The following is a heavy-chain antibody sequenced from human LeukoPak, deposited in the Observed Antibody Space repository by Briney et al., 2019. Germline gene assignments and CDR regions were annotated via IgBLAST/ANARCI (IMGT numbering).Heavy chain of an antibody. D-gene: IGHD3-16*02. J-gene: IGHJ4*02. V-gene: IGHV1-24*01. CDR2: FDPEDGET. CDR3: ATDLRLGELSLSH. Sequence: ASVKVSCKVSGYTLTELSMDWVRQAPGKGLEWMGGFDPEDGETIYAQKFQGRVTMTEDTSTDTAYMELSSLRSEDTAVYYCATDLRLGELSLSHWGQGTLVTVSS. CDR1: GYTLTELS.